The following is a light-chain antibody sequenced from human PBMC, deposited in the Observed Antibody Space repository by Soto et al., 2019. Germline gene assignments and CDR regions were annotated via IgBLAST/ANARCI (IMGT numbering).Light chain of an antibody. CDR2: DVS. Sequence: QSALTQPASVSGSPGQSITISCTGTSSDVGGYNYVSWYQQHPGKAPKLMIYDVSNRPSGVSNRFSGSKSGNTASLTISGLQAEDEADYYCSSYASDSTVLFGGGTQLTVL. CDR1: SSDVGGYNY. CDR3: SSYASDSTVL. V-gene: IGLV2-14*01. J-gene: IGLJ2*01.